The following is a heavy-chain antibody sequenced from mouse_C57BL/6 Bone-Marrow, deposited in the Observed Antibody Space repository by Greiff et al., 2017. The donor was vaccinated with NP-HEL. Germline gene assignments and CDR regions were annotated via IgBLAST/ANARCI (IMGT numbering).Heavy chain of an antibody. Sequence: QVQLQQPGAELVKPGASVKLSCKASGYTFTSYWMQWVKQRPGQGLEWIGEIDPSDSYTNYNQKFKGKATLTVDTSSSTAYMQLSSLTSEDSAVYYCEIYYYGSSYVWFAYWGQATLVTVSA. CDR1: GYTFTSYW. V-gene: IGHV1-50*01. J-gene: IGHJ3*01. D-gene: IGHD1-1*01. CDR2: IDPSDSYT. CDR3: EIYYYGSSYVWFAY.